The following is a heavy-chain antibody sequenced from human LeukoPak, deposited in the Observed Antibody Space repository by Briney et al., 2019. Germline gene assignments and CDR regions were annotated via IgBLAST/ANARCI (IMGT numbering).Heavy chain of an antibody. CDR2: ISAYNGNT. CDR1: GYTFTSYG. Sequence: GASVKVSCKASGYTFTSYGISWVRQAPGQGLEWMGWISAYNGNTNYAQKLQGRVTMTTDTSTSTAYMELRSLRAEDTAVYYRAREGVLWFGETHYYYYYMDVWGKGTTVTISS. J-gene: IGHJ6*03. CDR3: AREGVLWFGETHYYYYYMDV. V-gene: IGHV1-18*01. D-gene: IGHD3-10*01.